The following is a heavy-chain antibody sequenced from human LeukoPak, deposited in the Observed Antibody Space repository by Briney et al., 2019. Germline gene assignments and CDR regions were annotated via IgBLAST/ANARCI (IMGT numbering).Heavy chain of an antibody. CDR2: IYSSGTT. D-gene: IGHD6-13*01. J-gene: IGHJ4*02. CDR3: ARIPVIFSWPFDY. CDR1: GGSMTNFY. V-gene: IGHV4-59*08. Sequence: SETLSLTCTVSGGSMTNFYWTWIRQPPGKGLEWIGYIYSSGTTNYNPSLKSRVTISVDTSKSQFSLELSSVTAADTAVYYCARIPVIFSWPFDYWGQGTPVTVSS.